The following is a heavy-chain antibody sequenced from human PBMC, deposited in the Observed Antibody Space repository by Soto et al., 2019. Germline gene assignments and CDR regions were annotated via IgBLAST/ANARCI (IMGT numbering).Heavy chain of an antibody. V-gene: IGHV4-31*03. Sequence: PSETLSLTCTVSCGSISSGGYYWSWIRQHPGKGLEWIGYIYYSGSTYYNPSLKSRVTISVDTSKNQFSLKLSSVTAADTAVYYCARTKSHCSGGSCYSGLFDYWGQGTLVTVCS. J-gene: IGHJ4*02. CDR3: ARTKSHCSGGSCYSGLFDY. D-gene: IGHD2-15*01. CDR1: CGSISSGGYY. CDR2: IYYSGST.